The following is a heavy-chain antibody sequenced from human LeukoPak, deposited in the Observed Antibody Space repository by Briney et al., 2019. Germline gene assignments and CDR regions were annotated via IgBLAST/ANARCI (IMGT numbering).Heavy chain of an antibody. CDR1: GFTFSSYG. J-gene: IGHJ3*02. CDR3: ARRWKEGDDAFDI. CDR2: ISGSGGST. D-gene: IGHD1-1*01. Sequence: GGSLRLSCAASGFTFSSYGMSWVRQAPGKGLEWVSAISGSGGSTYYADSVKGRFTISRDNAKNSLYLQMNSLRAEDTAVYYCARRWKEGDDAFDIWGQGTMVTVSS. V-gene: IGHV3-23*01.